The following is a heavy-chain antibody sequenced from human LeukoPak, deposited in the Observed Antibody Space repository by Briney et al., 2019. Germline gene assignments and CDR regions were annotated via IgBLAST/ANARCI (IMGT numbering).Heavy chain of an antibody. CDR3: NRYSSGWYSDY. J-gene: IGHJ4*02. CDR1: GGSISNGDHY. CDR2: IYYSGST. V-gene: IGHV4-31*03. D-gene: IGHD6-19*01. Sequence: SETLSLTCTVSGGSISNGDHYWSWIRQHPGKGLEWIGHIYYSGSTYYNPSLKSRVTISVDTSKNQFSLKLSSVTAADTAVYYCNRYSSGWYSDYWGQGTLVTVSS.